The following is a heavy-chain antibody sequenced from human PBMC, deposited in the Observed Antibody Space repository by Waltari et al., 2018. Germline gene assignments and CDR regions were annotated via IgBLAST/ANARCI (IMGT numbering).Heavy chain of an antibody. J-gene: IGHJ4*03. D-gene: IGHD6-13*01. CDR3: TRGGPLTTAAVTGACNF. Sequence: QVQLAQSGAEVKKPGASVKVSCEASGYTFTDYSVHWVRQAPGQGLEWLGLVNLSTGGTYYAQKLQGRFTMTRDTSLNTAYMELRRLTSDDTAVYYCTRGGPLTTAAVTGACNFWGQGTLVTVS. CDR2: VNLSTGGT. CDR1: GYTFTDYS. V-gene: IGHV1-2*06.